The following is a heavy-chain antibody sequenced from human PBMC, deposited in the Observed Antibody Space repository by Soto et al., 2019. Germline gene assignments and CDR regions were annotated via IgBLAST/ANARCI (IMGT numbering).Heavy chain of an antibody. J-gene: IGHJ2*01. CDR1: GYTFTSYA. Sequence: QVQLVQSGAEVKKPGASVKVSRKASGYTFTSYAMHWVRQAPGQRLEWMGWINAGNGNTKYSQKFQGRVTITRDTSASTAYMELSSLRSEDTAVYYCARDREAVAGTHGLVWYFDLWGRGTLVTVSS. CDR2: INAGNGNT. D-gene: IGHD6-19*01. V-gene: IGHV1-3*01. CDR3: ARDREAVAGTHGLVWYFDL.